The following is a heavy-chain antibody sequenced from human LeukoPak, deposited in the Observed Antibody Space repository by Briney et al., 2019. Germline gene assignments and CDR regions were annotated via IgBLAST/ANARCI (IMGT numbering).Heavy chain of an antibody. D-gene: IGHD2-2*01. CDR2: ISDSGGFT. J-gene: IGHJ4*02. CDR1: GFTFSSYA. V-gene: IGHV3-23*01. Sequence: GGSLRLSCAASGFTFSSYAMSWVRQAPGKGLEWASVISDSGGFTYYADSVQGRFTISRDNSKNTLSLQMNSLRAEDTAVYYCATRPCTSCHFDYWGQGTLVTVSS. CDR3: ATRPCTSCHFDY.